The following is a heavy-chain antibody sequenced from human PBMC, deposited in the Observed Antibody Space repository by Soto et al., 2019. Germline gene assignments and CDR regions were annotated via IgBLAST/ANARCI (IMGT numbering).Heavy chain of an antibody. CDR1: GYTFTSYG. CDR3: ARELVEDYGDSQVIDY. Sequence: QVQLVQSGAEVTKPGASVKVSCKASGYTFTSYGISWVRQAPGQGLEWMGWISAYNGNTNYAQKLQGVVTMTMVTSTSTAYMELRSLRSDDTAVYYCARELVEDYGDSQVIDYWGQGTLVTVSS. CDR2: ISAYNGNT. V-gene: IGHV1-18*01. D-gene: IGHD4-17*01. J-gene: IGHJ4*02.